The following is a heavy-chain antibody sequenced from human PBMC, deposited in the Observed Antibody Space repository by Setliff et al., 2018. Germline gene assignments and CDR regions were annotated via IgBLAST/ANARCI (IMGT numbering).Heavy chain of an antibody. D-gene: IGHD1-26*01. CDR3: ARVGSKPQLGWFDP. V-gene: IGHV3-21*01. Sequence: GGSLRLSCAASGFTFSSYSMNWVRQAPGKGLEWVSSIGDSDNYYADSVKGRFTISRDNAKNSVYLQMNSLRAEDTAVYYCARVGSKPQLGWFDPWGQGTLVTVSS. CDR1: GFTFSSYS. CDR2: IGDSDN. J-gene: IGHJ5*02.